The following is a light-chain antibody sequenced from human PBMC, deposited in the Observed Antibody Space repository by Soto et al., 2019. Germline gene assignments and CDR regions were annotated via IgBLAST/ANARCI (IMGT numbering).Light chain of an antibody. CDR3: QQRSSWPPT. CDR2: DAS. V-gene: IGKV3-11*01. Sequence: EIVLTQSPATLSLSPGERATLSCRASQSVGPYLAWYQQKPGQAPRLLMYDASNRATGIPARFSGSGSGTDFILTISSLEPEDFAVYYGQQRSSWPPTFGGGTKVEIK. CDR1: QSVGPY. J-gene: IGKJ4*01.